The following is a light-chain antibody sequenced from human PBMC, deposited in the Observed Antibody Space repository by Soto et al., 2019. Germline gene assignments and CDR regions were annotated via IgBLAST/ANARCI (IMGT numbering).Light chain of an antibody. V-gene: IGLV2-14*01. CDR2: EVS. CDR1: SSDVGGYNY. Sequence: QSALTQPASVSGSPGQSITISCTGTSSDVGGYNYVSWYQQHPGKAPKLMIYEVSNRPSGVSNRFSGSKSGNTASLTISGLQAEDEADYYCSSYTSSSTLGFYVFGPGTKVTLL. J-gene: IGLJ1*01. CDR3: SSYTSSSTLGFYV.